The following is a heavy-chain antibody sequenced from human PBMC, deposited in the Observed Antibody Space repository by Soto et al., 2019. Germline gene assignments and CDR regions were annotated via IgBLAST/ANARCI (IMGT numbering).Heavy chain of an antibody. J-gene: IGHJ4*02. CDR1: GFIYG. CDR3: AVEGGGAIRRSYVDS. D-gene: IGHD3-16*01. CDR2: TWDGGSNK. Sequence: QVQLVESGGGVVQPGRSLRLSCAASGFIYGMHWVRQAPGKGLEWVEVTWDGGSNKYYADSVKGRFTISRDNSKITLYVQMNSLRAEDTAGYYCAVEGGGAIRRSYVDSWGQGTLVTVSS. V-gene: IGHV3-33*01.